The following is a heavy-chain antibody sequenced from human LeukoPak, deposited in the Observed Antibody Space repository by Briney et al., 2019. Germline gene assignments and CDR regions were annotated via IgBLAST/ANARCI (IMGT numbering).Heavy chain of an antibody. CDR2: ISSGSSTR. CDR3: ASWEDDYVRYFDY. D-gene: IGHD4-17*01. CDR1: GLPFSSYS. V-gene: IGHV3-48*02. J-gene: IGHJ4*02. Sequence: PGGSLRLSRAPSGLPFSSYSMICVRQAPGKGLEWVSYISSGSSTRCYGDSVKGRFTISRDNAKNSLYLQMNSLRDEDTAVYFCASWEDDYVRYFDYWGQGTLVAVSS.